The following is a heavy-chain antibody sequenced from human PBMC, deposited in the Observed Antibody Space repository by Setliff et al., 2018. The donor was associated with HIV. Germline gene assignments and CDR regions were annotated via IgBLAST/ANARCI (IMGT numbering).Heavy chain of an antibody. CDR2: INPNVGGT. CDR1: GYTFTGYY. D-gene: IGHD6-13*01. Sequence: ASVKVSCKGSGYTFTGYYVHWVRLAPGQGLEWMGWINPNVGGTTYAQTFQGRVTMTRDTSVSTAYMELSRLKSDDTAVFYCARGVKGIATTGKYYFDYWGQGTLVTVSS. CDR3: ARGVKGIATTGKYYFDY. J-gene: IGHJ4*02. V-gene: IGHV1-2*02.